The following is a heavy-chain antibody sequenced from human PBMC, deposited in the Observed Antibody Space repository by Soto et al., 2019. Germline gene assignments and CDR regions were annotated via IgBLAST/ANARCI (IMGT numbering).Heavy chain of an antibody. Sequence: GGSLRLSXVASGFAFDSYWMHWVRQVPGESPVWVSRIDYEGTTTTYADSVKGRFTISRDNAKNTLYLQMNNLRAEDTAVYYCTRGPRPSSAGTGAYWGQGTLVTVSS. V-gene: IGHV3-74*01. CDR1: GFAFDSYW. D-gene: IGHD6-13*01. CDR3: TRGPRPSSAGTGAY. J-gene: IGHJ4*02. CDR2: IDYEGTTT.